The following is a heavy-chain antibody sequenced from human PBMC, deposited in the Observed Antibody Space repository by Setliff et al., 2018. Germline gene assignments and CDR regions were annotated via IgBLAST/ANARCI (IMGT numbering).Heavy chain of an antibody. CDR1: GYNFAESI. Sequence: ASVKVSCKASGYNFAESIVSWARQAPGQGLEWMGIINPGGGSASIVQKFQGRVTMTSDTSTSTVYMEVTGLTSEDTAVYYCARAGVAAADRKGLLEYWGQGTLVTVSS. J-gene: IGHJ4*02. V-gene: IGHV1-46*01. CDR3: ARAGVAAADRKGLLEY. D-gene: IGHD6-13*01. CDR2: INPGGGSA.